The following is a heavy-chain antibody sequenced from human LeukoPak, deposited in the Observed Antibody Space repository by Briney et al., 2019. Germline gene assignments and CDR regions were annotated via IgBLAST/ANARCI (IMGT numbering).Heavy chain of an antibody. J-gene: IGHJ4*02. CDR1: GGSFSDDY. V-gene: IGHV4-34*01. CDR3: ARRVALGRYYFDY. Sequence: SETLSLTCAVYGGSFSDDYWSWIRQAPGKGLEWIGEVNYSGGTNYNPSLKSRVTVSADTSNKQFSLKFTSVTVADTAVFYCARRVALGRYYFDYWGQGALVTVSS. D-gene: IGHD2-8*02. CDR2: VNYSGGT.